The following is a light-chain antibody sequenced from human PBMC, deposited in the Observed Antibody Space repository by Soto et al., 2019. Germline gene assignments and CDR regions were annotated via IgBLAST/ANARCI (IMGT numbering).Light chain of an antibody. CDR2: EVS. V-gene: IGLV2-8*01. J-gene: IGLJ1*01. CDR1: SNDVGHSSF. Sequence: QSALTQPPSASGSPGQSVTISCTGNSNDVGHSSFISWYQQHPGKGPKLIIYEVSKRPSGVPDRFSGSKSGNTASLSVSGLQDEDEADYFCNAQADNGKHVFGTGTEFTVL. CDR3: NAQADNGKHV.